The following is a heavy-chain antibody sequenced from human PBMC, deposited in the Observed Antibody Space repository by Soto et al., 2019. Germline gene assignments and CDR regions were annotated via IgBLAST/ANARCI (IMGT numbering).Heavy chain of an antibody. J-gene: IGHJ4*02. CDR1: GFTVSNNY. V-gene: IGHV3-66*01. CDR3: ARDSFSAY. D-gene: IGHD3-16*01. CDR2: IYTGGST. Sequence: PGGSLRLSCAASGFTVSNNYMSWVRQAPGKGLEWVSLIYTGGSTYYADSVKGRFTISRDNSKNTLYLQMNSLRAEDTAVYYCARDSFSAYWGQGTLVTVSS.